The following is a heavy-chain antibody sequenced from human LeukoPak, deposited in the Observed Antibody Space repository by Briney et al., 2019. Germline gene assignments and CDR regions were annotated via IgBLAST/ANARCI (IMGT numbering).Heavy chain of an antibody. CDR3: ARGWDSSGYYYFDY. CDR1: GYTFTNYG. J-gene: IGHJ4*02. V-gene: IGHV1-18*01. CDR2: ISAYNGNT. Sequence: ASVKVSCKASGYTFTNYGISWVRQAPGQGLQWMGWISAYNGNTNYAQKLQGRVTMTTDTSTSTAYMELRSLRSDDTAVYYCARGWDSSGYYYFDYWGQGTLVTVSS. D-gene: IGHD3-22*01.